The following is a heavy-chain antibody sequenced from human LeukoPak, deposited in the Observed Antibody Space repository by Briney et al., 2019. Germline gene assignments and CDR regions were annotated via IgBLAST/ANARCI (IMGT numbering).Heavy chain of an antibody. J-gene: IGHJ4*02. D-gene: IGHD6-19*01. V-gene: IGHV3-21*01. CDR1: GFTFSSYS. CDR3: AREYSSGWYYFDY. CDR2: ISSSSSYI. Sequence: GGSLRLSCAASGFTFSSYSMNWVRQAPGKGLEWVSSISSSSSYIYYADSVKGRFTISRDNAKNSLYLQMNSLRAEDTAVYYCAREYSSGWYYFDYWGQGTLVTVSS.